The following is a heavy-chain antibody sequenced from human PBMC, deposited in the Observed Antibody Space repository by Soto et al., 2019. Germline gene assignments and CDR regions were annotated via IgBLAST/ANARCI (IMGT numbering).Heavy chain of an antibody. CDR1: GATFSSYA. Sequence: SVKVSCKASGATFSSYAISWVRQATGQGLDWMGGIIPCFRTGMFAQKFQGRVTITADESTSTAYMELSSLRSEATAVYYCARVYYGSGSYYRVPCYHGMDVLCQGSKVT. J-gene: IGHJ6*02. V-gene: IGHV1-69*13. CDR2: IIPCFRTG. D-gene: IGHD3-10*01. CDR3: ARVYYGSGSYYRVPCYHGMDV.